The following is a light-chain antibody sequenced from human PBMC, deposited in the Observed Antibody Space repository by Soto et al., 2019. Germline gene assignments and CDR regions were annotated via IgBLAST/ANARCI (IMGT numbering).Light chain of an antibody. V-gene: IGKV1-39*01. J-gene: IGKJ1*01. CDR3: QQSYSTPQET. Sequence: DIQMTPSPSSLSASVGDRVTITCRASQSISSYLNWYQQKPGKAPKLLIYAASSLQSGVPSRFSGSGSGTDFTLTISSLQPEDFATYYCQQSYSTPQETFGQGTRWISN. CDR1: QSISSY. CDR2: AAS.